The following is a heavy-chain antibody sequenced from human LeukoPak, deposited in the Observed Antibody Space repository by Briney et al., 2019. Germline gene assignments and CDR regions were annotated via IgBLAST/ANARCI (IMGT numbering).Heavy chain of an antibody. D-gene: IGHD3-3*01. Sequence: SGPTLVNPTQTLTLTCAFSGFSLSTSGVGVGWIRQPPGKALEWLALIYWNDDKRYSPSLKSRPTITKDTSKTQVVPTMPNMHPVDTATYYCAHGYYDFWSGYYTDYFDYWGQGTLVTVSS. CDR3: AHGYYDFWSGYYTDYFDY. J-gene: IGHJ4*02. V-gene: IGHV2-5*01. CDR2: IYWNDDK. CDR1: GFSLSTSGVG.